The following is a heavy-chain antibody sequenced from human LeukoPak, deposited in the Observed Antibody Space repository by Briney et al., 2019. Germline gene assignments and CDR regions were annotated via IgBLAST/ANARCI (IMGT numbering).Heavy chain of an antibody. V-gene: IGHV3-30*02. D-gene: IGHD3-10*01. CDR3: ARDIGFGELVDY. CDR2: IRYDGGNK. J-gene: IGHJ4*02. Sequence: PGGSLRLSCAASGFTLSCCGMHWVRQAPGKGLEWVAFIRYDGGNKYYADSVKGRFTISRDNAKNTLYLQMNSLRAEDTAVYYCARDIGFGELVDYWGQGTLVTVSS. CDR1: GFTLSCCG.